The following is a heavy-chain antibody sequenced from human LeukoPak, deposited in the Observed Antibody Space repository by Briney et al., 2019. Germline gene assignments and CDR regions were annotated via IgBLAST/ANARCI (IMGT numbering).Heavy chain of an antibody. CDR3: ARDRGYSYSGSYYFDY. V-gene: IGHV4-39*07. CDR2: IYYSGST. J-gene: IGHJ4*02. Sequence: SETLSLTCTVSGGSISIRSYYWGWIRQPPGKGLEWIGSIYYSGSTYYNPSLKSRVTISVDTSKNQFSLKLSSVTAADTAVYYCARDRGYSYSGSYYFDYWGQGTLVTVSS. D-gene: IGHD1-26*01. CDR1: GGSISIRSYY.